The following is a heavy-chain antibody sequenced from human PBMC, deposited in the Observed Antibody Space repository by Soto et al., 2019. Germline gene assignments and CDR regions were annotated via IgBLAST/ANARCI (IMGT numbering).Heavy chain of an antibody. V-gene: IGHV3-23*01. J-gene: IGHJ6*02. CDR2: ISGSGDGT. CDR3: TKSRRGILMVYGFGGMDV. Sequence: SXRLSCAASGFTVNSHAMSWVRQAPGKGLEWVASISGSGDGTYYGDSVKGRFTISRDSSSSTLYLQMNNLRGEDTAVYFCTKSRRGILMVYGFGGMDVWGQGTTVTVPS. CDR1: GFTVNSHA. D-gene: IGHD2-8*01.